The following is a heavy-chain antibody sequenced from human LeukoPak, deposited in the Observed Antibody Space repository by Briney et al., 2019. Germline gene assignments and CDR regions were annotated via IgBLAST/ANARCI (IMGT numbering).Heavy chain of an antibody. CDR1: GGSISSYY. D-gene: IGHD6-19*01. J-gene: IGHJ4*02. Sequence: SETLSLTCTVSGGSISSYYWSWIRQPPGKGLEWIGYIYYSGSTNYNPSLKSRVTISVDTSKNQFSLKLSSVTAADTAVYYCARDATVAGTPFDYWGQGTLVTVSS. V-gene: IGHV4-59*01. CDR3: ARDATVAGTPFDY. CDR2: IYYSGST.